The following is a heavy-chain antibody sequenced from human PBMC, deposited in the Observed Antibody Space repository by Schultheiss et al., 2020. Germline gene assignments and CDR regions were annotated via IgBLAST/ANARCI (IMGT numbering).Heavy chain of an antibody. CDR3: ASGRGTMIVSHFDY. Sequence: SVKVSCKASGGTFSSYAISWVRQAPGQGLEWMGGIIPIFGTANYAQKFQGRVTITADESTSTAYMELSSLRSEDTAVYYCASGRGTMIVSHFDYWGQGTLVTVPS. V-gene: IGHV1-69*13. CDR2: IIPIFGTA. D-gene: IGHD3-22*01. CDR1: GGTFSSYA. J-gene: IGHJ4*02.